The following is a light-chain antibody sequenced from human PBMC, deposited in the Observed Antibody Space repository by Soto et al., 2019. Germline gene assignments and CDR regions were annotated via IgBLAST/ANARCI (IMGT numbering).Light chain of an antibody. CDR1: QSISNW. CDR3: QRYNNWPLT. CDR2: DVS. J-gene: IGKJ4*01. V-gene: IGKV1-5*01. Sequence: DIQMTQSPSTLSASVGDRVTITCRASQSISNWLAWYQQKPGRAPKLLIYDVSSLESGVPSRFSGSASGTEFTLTISSLQPDDFATYYCQRYNNWPLTFGGGTKVESK.